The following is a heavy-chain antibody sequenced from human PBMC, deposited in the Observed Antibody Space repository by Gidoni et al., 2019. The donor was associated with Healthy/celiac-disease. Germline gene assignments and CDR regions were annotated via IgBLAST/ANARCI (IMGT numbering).Heavy chain of an antibody. CDR2: ISYDGSSK. CDR3: ARETASMAVAGYDAFDI. J-gene: IGHJ3*02. Sequence: QVQLVESGGGVVQPGSSLRLSCAASRFTFSSYAMHWVRQAPGKGLEWVAVISYDGSSKYFADSVRGRFTISRDNSKNTLYLQMNSLRAEDTALFYCARETASMAVAGYDAFDIWGQGTMVTVSS. V-gene: IGHV3-30*04. CDR1: RFTFSSYA. D-gene: IGHD6-19*01.